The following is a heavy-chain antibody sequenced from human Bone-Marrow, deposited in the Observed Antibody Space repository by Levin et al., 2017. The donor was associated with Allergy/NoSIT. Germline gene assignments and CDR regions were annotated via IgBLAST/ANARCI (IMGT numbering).Heavy chain of an antibody. CDR1: GYTFTDYY. D-gene: IGHD3-22*01. J-gene: IGHJ3*02. Sequence: GESLKISCKASGYTFTDYYMNWVRQAPGQGLESMGWINPNSGGTNYAQKFQGRVTMTRDTSISTAYMELSGLRSDDTAVYYCARDPDYYDRAFDIWGQGTMVTVSS. V-gene: IGHV1-2*02. CDR2: INPNSGGT. CDR3: ARDPDYYDRAFDI.